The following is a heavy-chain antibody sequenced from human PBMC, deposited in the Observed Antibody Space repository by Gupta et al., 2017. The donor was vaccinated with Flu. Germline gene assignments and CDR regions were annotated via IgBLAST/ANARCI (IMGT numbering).Heavy chain of an antibody. Sequence: IRQPPGKGLEWIGEINHSGSTNYNPSLKSRVTIAVDTSKNQFSLKLSSVTAADTAVYYCARVISHEYDVWSGFTSSYFDYWGQVTLVTVSS. CDR3: ARVISHEYDVWSGFTSSYFDY. J-gene: IGHJ4*02. CDR2: INHSGST. D-gene: IGHD3-3*01. V-gene: IGHV4-34*01.